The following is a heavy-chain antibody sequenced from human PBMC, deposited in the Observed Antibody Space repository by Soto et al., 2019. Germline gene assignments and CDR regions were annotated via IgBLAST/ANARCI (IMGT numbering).Heavy chain of an antibody. Sequence: GGSLRLSCAASGFTFSSYAMSWVRQAPGKGLEWVSAISGSGGSTYYADSVKGRFTISRDNSKNTLYLQMNSLRAEDTAVYYCAKYSPIFGVVIPWYYGMDVWGQGTTVTVSS. CDR3: AKYSPIFGVVIPWYYGMDV. D-gene: IGHD3-3*01. CDR2: ISGSGGST. CDR1: GFTFSSYA. V-gene: IGHV3-23*01. J-gene: IGHJ6*02.